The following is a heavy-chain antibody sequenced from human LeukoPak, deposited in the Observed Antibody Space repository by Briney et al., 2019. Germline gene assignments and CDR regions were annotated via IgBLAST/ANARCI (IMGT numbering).Heavy chain of an antibody. CDR2: ISAYNGNK. D-gene: IGHD6-6*01. CDR1: GYTFTSYG. V-gene: IGHV1-18*01. Sequence: ASVKVSCKASGYTFTSYGISWVRQPPGQGLEWMGWISAYNGNKNNAQKLQGRVTMTTHTSTSTAYRELRSLRSDVTAVYYWARGSSSFDYRGQGTLVTVSS. CDR3: ARGSSSFDY. J-gene: IGHJ4*02.